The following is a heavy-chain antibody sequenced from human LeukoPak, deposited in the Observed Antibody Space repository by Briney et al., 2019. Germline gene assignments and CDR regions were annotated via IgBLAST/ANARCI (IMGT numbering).Heavy chain of an antibody. CDR2: IYYSGST. J-gene: IGHJ4*02. V-gene: IGHV4-61*05. CDR3: ARELKVGNTGYYFDY. Sequence: PSETLSLTCTVSGGSISSSSYYWGWIRQPPGKGLEWIGYIYYSGSTNYNPSLKSRVTMPVDTSKNQFSLKLSSVTAADTAVYYCARELKVGNTGYYFDYWGQGTLVTVSP. CDR1: GGSISSSSYY. D-gene: IGHD1-7*01.